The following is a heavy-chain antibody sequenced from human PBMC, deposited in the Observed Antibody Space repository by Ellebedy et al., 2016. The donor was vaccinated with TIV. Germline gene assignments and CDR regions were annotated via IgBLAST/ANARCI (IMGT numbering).Heavy chain of an antibody. D-gene: IGHD2-15*01. Sequence: PGGSLRLSCAASGLAFTTCAMSWVRQAPGKGLEWVSTIFRDGGTTYYADSVKGRFTISRDNSKDTLSLQMNSLRAEDTAVYYCAKLAGIHPWYFDHWGQGTLVPVSS. CDR1: GLAFTTCA. CDR3: AKLAGIHPWYFDH. J-gene: IGHJ4*02. V-gene: IGHV3-23*01. CDR2: IFRDGGTT.